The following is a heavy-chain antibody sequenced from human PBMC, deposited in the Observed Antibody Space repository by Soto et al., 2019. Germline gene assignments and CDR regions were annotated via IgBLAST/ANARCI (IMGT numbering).Heavy chain of an antibody. Sequence: QVQPVQSGAEVKKPGASVKVSCKASGYTFTSYDINWVRQATGQGLEWMGWMNPNSGNTGYAQKFQGRVTMTRNTSISTAYMELSSLRSEDTAVYYCARGGYYDFWSGYQYYYGMDVWGQGTTVTVSS. CDR3: ARGGYYDFWSGYQYYYGMDV. CDR1: GYTFTSYD. V-gene: IGHV1-8*01. D-gene: IGHD3-3*01. J-gene: IGHJ6*02. CDR2: MNPNSGNT.